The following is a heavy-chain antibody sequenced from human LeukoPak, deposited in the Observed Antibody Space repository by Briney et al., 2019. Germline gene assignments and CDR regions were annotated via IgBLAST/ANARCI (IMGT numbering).Heavy chain of an antibody. CDR3: ARDSNLSFDL. V-gene: IGHV3-74*01. D-gene: IGHD1-14*01. Sequence: PVGSLRLSSAASGFTFTNHWMHSVRQAPGKGLEWVSYVSVDGTSTTYADSVKGRFTMSRDNAKNTLDLQMNSLRAEDTAVYYCARDSNLSFDLWDQGTLVTVSS. CDR1: GFTFTNHW. CDR2: VSVDGTST. J-gene: IGHJ4*02.